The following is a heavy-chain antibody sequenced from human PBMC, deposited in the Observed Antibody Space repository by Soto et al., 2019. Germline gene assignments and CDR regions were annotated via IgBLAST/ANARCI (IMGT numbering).Heavy chain of an antibody. J-gene: IGHJ6*02. V-gene: IGHV4-38-2*01. CDR3: ASGPLAMVRGVHGGMDG. CDR1: VYSISSGYY. Sequence: SETLSLTCAVSVYSISSGYYWGWIRQPPGEGLEWIGSIYHSGSTYYNPSLKSRVTISVDTSTNQFSLKLSSVNDADTAVYYCASGPLAMVRGVHGGMDGWGHGITIT. D-gene: IGHD3-10*01. CDR2: IYHSGST.